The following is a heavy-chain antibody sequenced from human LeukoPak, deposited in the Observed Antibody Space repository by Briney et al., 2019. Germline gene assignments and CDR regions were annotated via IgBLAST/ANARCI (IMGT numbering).Heavy chain of an antibody. CDR1: VYTFTFYY. Sequence: ASVNVSFKASVYTFTFYYMHWVRQAPGQGLEWMGWINPNSGGTNYAQKFQGRVTMTRDADISTAYMELSRLRSDDTAVYYCARFRFDYYDSSGTSNWFDPWGQGTLVTVSS. D-gene: IGHD3-22*01. V-gene: IGHV1-2*02. CDR2: INPNSGGT. CDR3: ARFRFDYYDSSGTSNWFDP. J-gene: IGHJ5*02.